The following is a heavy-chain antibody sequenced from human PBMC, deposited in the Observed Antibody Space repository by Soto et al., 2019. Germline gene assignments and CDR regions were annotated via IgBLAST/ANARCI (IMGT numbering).Heavy chain of an antibody. J-gene: IGHJ5*02. D-gene: IGHD3-10*01. CDR3: ARDHYGPGGFDP. CDR2: ISRSSTYT. CDR1: GFTFSDYY. V-gene: IGHV3-11*05. Sequence: QVQLVESGGGLVKPGGSLRLSCAASGFTFSDYYMSWIRQAPGKGLEWVSYISRSSTYTNYADSVKGRFTISRDNAKNSPYLQMNSLRAEDTAVYYCARDHYGPGGFDPWGQGTLVTVSS.